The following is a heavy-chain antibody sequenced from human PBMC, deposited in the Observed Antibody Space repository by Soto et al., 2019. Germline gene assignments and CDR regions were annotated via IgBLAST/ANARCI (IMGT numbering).Heavy chain of an antibody. D-gene: IGHD1-7*01. J-gene: IGHJ4*02. CDR2: ISYDGSNK. Sequence: GGSLRLSCAASGFTFSSYAMHWVRQAPGKGLEWVAVISYDGSNKYYADSVKGRFTISRDNSKNTLYLQMNSLRAEDTAVYYCARDDNGNCYFDYWGQGTLVTVSS. V-gene: IGHV3-30*04. CDR1: GFTFSSYA. CDR3: ARDDNGNCYFDY.